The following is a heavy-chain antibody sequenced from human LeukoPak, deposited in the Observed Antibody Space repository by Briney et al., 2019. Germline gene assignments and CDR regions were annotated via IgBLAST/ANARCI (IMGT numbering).Heavy chain of an antibody. D-gene: IGHD3-10*01. J-gene: IGHJ4*02. Sequence: GASVKVSCKASGYTFTSYGISWVRQAPGQGLEWMGWISAYNGNTNYAQKLQGRVTMTTDTSTSTAYMELRSLRSDDTAVYYCARDRLIMVRGVIITITSPYYFDYWGQGTLVTVSS. CDR3: ARDRLIMVRGVIITITSPYYFDY. CDR2: ISAYNGNT. V-gene: IGHV1-18*01. CDR1: GYTFTSYG.